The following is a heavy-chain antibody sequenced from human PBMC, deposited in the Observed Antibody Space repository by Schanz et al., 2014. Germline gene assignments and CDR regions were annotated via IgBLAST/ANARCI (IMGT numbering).Heavy chain of an antibody. D-gene: IGHD2-15*01. CDR2: VNPSVRGT. Sequence: QVQLVQSGTQVKKPGASVKVSCKASGYTLSAYSLHWVRQAPGQGLEWMGIVNPSVRGTHFAREFQGRVTVTSDTSTSTVYMELSGLRSEDTAVYYCARAPTAYCSDASCLGTPFDYWGQGTLDTVSS. CDR1: GYTLSAYS. CDR3: ARAPTAYCSDASCLGTPFDY. J-gene: IGHJ4*02. V-gene: IGHV1-46*03.